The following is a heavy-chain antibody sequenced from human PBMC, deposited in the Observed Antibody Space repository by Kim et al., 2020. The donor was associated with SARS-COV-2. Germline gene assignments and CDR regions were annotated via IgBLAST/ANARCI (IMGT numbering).Heavy chain of an antibody. Sequence: GGSLRLSCAASGFTFSSYAMSWVRQAPGKGLEWVSAISGSGGSTYYADSVKGRFTISRDNSKNTLYLQMNSLRAEDTAVYYCAKEGYSYGLTGANWFDPWGQGTLVTVSS. J-gene: IGHJ5*02. CDR3: AKEGYSYGLTGANWFDP. D-gene: IGHD5-18*01. CDR2: ISGSGGST. V-gene: IGHV3-23*01. CDR1: GFTFSSYA.